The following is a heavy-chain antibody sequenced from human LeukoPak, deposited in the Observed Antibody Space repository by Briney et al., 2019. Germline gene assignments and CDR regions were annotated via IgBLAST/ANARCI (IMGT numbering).Heavy chain of an antibody. CDR3: ATYAGSSSKYFRD. CDR2: IYPGDSDT. Sequence: GGSLKISCKASGYSFTNYWIGWVRQMPGKGLEWMGIIYPGDSDTRYSPSFQGQVTISADKSISTAYLQRSSLQASDTAIYYCATYAGSSSKYFRDWGQGTLVTVSS. CDR1: GYSFTNYW. D-gene: IGHD3-10*01. J-gene: IGHJ1*01. V-gene: IGHV5-51*01.